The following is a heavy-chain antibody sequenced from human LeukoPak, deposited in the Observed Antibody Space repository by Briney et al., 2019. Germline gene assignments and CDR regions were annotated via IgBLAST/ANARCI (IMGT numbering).Heavy chain of an antibody. D-gene: IGHD3-10*01. Sequence: SETLSLTCSVSGYSISSGYYWGWIRQPPGKGLEWIGSIYHSGSIYYNPSLKSRVTISVDTSKNQFSLNLTSVTAADTAVYYCAREYGSGSEFDPWGQGTLVTVSS. CDR2: IYHSGSI. V-gene: IGHV4-38-2*02. CDR1: GYSISSGYY. J-gene: IGHJ5*02. CDR3: AREYGSGSEFDP.